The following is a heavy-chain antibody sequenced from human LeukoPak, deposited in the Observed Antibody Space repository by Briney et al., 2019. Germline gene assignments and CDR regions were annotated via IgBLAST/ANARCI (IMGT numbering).Heavy chain of an antibody. V-gene: IGHV3-21*04. D-gene: IGHD3-22*01. Sequence: PGGSLRLSCAASGFTFSSYSMNWVRQAPGKGLEWVSSISSSSSYIYYADSVKGRFTISRDNSKNTLYLQMNSLRAEDTAVYYCANHGRHYYDSSGPVFDYWGQGTLVTVSS. CDR2: ISSSSSYI. CDR3: ANHGRHYYDSSGPVFDY. J-gene: IGHJ4*02. CDR1: GFTFSSYS.